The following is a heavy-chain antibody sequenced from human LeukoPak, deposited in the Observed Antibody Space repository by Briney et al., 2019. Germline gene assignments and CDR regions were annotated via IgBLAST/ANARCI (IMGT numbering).Heavy chain of an antibody. CDR2: ISWNSGSI. Sequence: GGSLRLSCEASGFTFDDYAMHWVRQAPGKGLEGVSGISWNSGSIGYADSVKGRFTISRDNAKNSLYLQMNSLRAEDTALYYCAKGTAAAGTSYFDYWGQGTLVTVSS. V-gene: IGHV3-9*01. J-gene: IGHJ4*02. D-gene: IGHD6-13*01. CDR1: GFTFDDYA. CDR3: AKGTAAAGTSYFDY.